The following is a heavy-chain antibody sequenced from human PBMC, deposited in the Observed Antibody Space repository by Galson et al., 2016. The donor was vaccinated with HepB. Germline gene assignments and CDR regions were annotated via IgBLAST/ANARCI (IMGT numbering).Heavy chain of an antibody. J-gene: IGHJ4*02. CDR3: ARMYCSSASCYFDY. V-gene: IGHV3-33*01. CDR1: EFLFSYFT. Sequence: SLRLSCAASEFLFSYFTMHWVRQAPGKGLEWVAVIWSDGSKKFYADSVQGRFTISRDNSKNTLHLQMNSLRAEDTAVYYCARMYCSSASCYFDYWGQGALVAVSS. CDR2: IWSDGSKK. D-gene: IGHD2-2*01.